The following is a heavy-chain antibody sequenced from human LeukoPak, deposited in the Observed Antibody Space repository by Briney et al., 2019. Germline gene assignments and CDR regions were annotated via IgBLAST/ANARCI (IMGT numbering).Heavy chain of an antibody. Sequence: SETLSLTCAVSGYSISSGYYWGWIRQPPGKGLEWIGSIYHSGSTYYNPSLKSRVTISVDTSKNQFSLKLSSVTAADTAVYYCARDGVNCSGGSCYSGWFDPWGQGTLVAVSS. J-gene: IGHJ5*02. CDR1: GYSISSGYY. V-gene: IGHV4-38-2*02. CDR2: IYHSGST. CDR3: ARDGVNCSGGSCYSGWFDP. D-gene: IGHD2-15*01.